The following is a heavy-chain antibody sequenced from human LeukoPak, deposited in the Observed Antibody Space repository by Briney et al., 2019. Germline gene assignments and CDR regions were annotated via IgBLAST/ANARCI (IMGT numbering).Heavy chain of an antibody. D-gene: IGHD2-2*01. CDR2: ISGSGGST. CDR3: AKDSGGRVVVPAAKGSGVDP. V-gene: IGHV3-23*01. Sequence: GGSLRLSCAASGFTFSSYAMSWVRQAPGKGLEWVSAISGSGGSTYYADSVKGRFTISRDNSKNTLYLQMNSLRAEDTAVYYCAKDSGGRVVVPAAKGSGVDPWGQGTLVTVSS. CDR1: GFTFSSYA. J-gene: IGHJ5*02.